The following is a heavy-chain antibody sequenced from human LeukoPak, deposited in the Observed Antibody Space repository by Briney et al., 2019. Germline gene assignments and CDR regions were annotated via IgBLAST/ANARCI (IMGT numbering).Heavy chain of an antibody. CDR2: ISSSSSYI. CDR1: GFTFSSYW. J-gene: IGHJ4*02. Sequence: GGSLRLSCAASGFTFSSYWMSWVRQAPGKGLEWVSSISSSSSYIYYADSVKGRFTISRDNAKNSLYLQMSSLRAEDTAVYYCAGTLYYYGSGSYPDDYWGQGTLVTVSS. CDR3: AGTLYYYGSGSYPDDY. D-gene: IGHD3-10*01. V-gene: IGHV3-21*01.